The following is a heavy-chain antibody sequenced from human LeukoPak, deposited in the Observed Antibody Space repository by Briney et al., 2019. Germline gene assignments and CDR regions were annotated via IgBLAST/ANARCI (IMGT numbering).Heavy chain of an antibody. V-gene: IGHV3-9*01. Sequence: PGGSLRLSCVGSGFALRNYAMHCVRRPPGKGLECVSAINWNSDTKAYADSVKGRFTISRDRARNSLYLQMDSLRPEDTALYYCAKDTGGNGAYFYAMDVWGQGTSVTVSS. D-gene: IGHD4-23*01. CDR3: AKDTGGNGAYFYAMDV. CDR1: GFALRNYA. J-gene: IGHJ6*02. CDR2: INWNSDTK.